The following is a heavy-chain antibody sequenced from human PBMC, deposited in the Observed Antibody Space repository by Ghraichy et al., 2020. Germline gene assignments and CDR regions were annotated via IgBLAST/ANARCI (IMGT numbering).Heavy chain of an antibody. V-gene: IGHV3-23*01. CDR3: AKRGGYYNFDY. J-gene: IGHJ4*02. CDR1: GFTFSSYA. CDR2: ISGSGDST. Sequence: GGSLRLSCAASGFTFSSYAMSWVRQAPGKGLEWVSVISGSGDSTYYADSVKGRFTISRDNSKNTLYLQMNSLRVEDTAVYYCAKRGGYYNFDYWGQGTLVTVSS. D-gene: IGHD3-22*01.